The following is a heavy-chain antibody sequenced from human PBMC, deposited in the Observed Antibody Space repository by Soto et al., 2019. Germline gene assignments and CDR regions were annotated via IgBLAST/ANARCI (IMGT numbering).Heavy chain of an antibody. D-gene: IGHD5-18*01. J-gene: IGHJ4*02. CDR2: IIPILGIA. V-gene: IGHV1-69*04. CDR3: ATDSGDTAMVNDPVFDY. CDR1: GGTFSSYT. Sequence: GASVKVSCKASGGTFSSYTISWVRQAPGQGLEWMGRIIPILGIANYAQKFQGRVTITADKSTSTAYMELSSLRSEDTAVYYCATDSGDTAMVNDPVFDYWGQGTLVTVSS.